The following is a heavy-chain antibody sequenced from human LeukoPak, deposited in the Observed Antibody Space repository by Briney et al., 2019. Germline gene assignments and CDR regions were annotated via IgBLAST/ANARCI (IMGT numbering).Heavy chain of an antibody. Sequence: ETLSLTCTVSGGSFSGYYWTWIRQFPGKGLEWVGRIKSKTDGGTTDYAAPVKGRFTISRDDSKNTLYLQMNSLKTEDTAVYYCTTGGANYDFWSGPVDIWGQGTMVTVSS. V-gene: IGHV3-15*01. CDR1: GGSFSGYY. CDR2: IKSKTDGGTT. J-gene: IGHJ3*02. CDR3: TTGGANYDFWSGPVDI. D-gene: IGHD3-3*01.